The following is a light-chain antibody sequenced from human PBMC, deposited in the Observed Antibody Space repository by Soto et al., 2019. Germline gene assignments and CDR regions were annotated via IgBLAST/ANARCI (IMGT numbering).Light chain of an antibody. CDR1: QGVSRK. Sequence: EIVMTQSPATLSVAPGERVTLSRRASQGVSRKLAWYQHKSGQAPRLLISGASTGATGIPARFSGSGSGTEFTLTISSLQSEDCAIYYCQQYYTWPITFGGGTKVDIK. CDR3: QQYYTWPIT. CDR2: GAS. V-gene: IGKV3-15*01. J-gene: IGKJ4*01.